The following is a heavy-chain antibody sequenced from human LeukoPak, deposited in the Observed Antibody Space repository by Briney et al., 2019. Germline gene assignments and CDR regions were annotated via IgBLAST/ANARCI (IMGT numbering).Heavy chain of an antibody. CDR1: GFTFSTYT. CDR2: FSASGGST. V-gene: IGHV3-23*01. CDR3: ARDWPAEWQQLPDYDAVDI. Sequence: GGSLRLSCAASGFTFSTYTMTWVRQPPGKGLEWVSTFSASGGSTYYADSVKGRFTISRVNPKNTLYLQMNSLRAEDTAVYYCARDWPAEWQQLPDYDAVDIWGQGTMVTVSS. D-gene: IGHD6-13*01. J-gene: IGHJ3*02.